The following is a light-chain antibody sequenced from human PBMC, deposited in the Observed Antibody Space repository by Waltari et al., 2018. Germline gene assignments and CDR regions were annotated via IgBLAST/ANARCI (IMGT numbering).Light chain of an antibody. CDR3: QQYGSSPYT. Sequence: EIVLTQSPGTLSLSPGQRATLSCRASQTVTGSYLAWYQHKPGQAPRLISYHSSIRDTCIPDRFSGSGSGTDFTLIISRLEPEDFAVYHCQQYGSSPYTFGQGTKLDIK. CDR1: QTVTGSY. J-gene: IGKJ2*01. CDR2: HSS. V-gene: IGKV3-20*01.